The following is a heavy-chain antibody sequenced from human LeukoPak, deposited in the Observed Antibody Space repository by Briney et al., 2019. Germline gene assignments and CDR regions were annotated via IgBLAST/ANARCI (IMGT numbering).Heavy chain of an antibody. CDR1: GFTLSSYE. Sequence: GGSLRLSCAASGFTLSSYEMNWVRQAPGKGLQWVSYISRSGSAMYYADSVKGRFTISRDNAKNSLYLQMNSLRAEDTAVYYCAREISALGNYFDSSGPRTLVTVSS. CDR2: ISRSGSAM. J-gene: IGHJ4*02. V-gene: IGHV3-48*03. D-gene: IGHD7-27*01. CDR3: AREISALGNYFDS.